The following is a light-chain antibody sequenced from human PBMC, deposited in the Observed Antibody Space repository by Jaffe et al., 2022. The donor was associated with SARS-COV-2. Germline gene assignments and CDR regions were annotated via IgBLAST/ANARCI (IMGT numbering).Light chain of an antibody. CDR2: DVT. V-gene: IGLV2-14*03. CDR3: SSHTNISTVV. Sequence: QSALTQPASVSGSPGQSMTISCTGTTSDIGSYNSVFWYQQHPGKVPKLLIFDVTDRPSGISSRFSGSKTGNTASLTISGLQAEDEADYYCSSHTNISTVVFGGGTKLTVL. CDR1: TSDIGSYNS. J-gene: IGLJ2*01.